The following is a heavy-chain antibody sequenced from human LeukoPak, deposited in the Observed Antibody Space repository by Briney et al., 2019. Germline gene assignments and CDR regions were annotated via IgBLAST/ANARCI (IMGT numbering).Heavy chain of an antibody. V-gene: IGHV3-53*01. Sequence: VGSLRLSCAASGFTVRRNYVNWVRQAPGKGLEWVSIIYNSGVTSSADSVKGRFTISRYNSKNTVYLQMNSLRAEDTALYYCARDAKGAFDIWGHGTMVTVSS. CDR1: GFTVRRNY. CDR2: IYNSGVT. CDR3: ARDAKGAFDI. J-gene: IGHJ3*02.